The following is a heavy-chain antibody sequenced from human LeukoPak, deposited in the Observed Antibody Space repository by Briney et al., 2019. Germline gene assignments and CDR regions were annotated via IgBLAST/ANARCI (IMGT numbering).Heavy chain of an antibody. CDR1: GFTFSSYA. CDR3: ARGELDWFDP. V-gene: IGHV3-30*04. D-gene: IGHD3-3*02. Sequence: GGSLRLSCAASGFTFSSYAIHWVRQAPGKGLEWVALISYDGSTKYSTDSVKGRFTISRDNSKNTLYLQMNSLRAEDTAVYYCARGELDWFDPWGQGTLVTVSS. CDR2: ISYDGSTK. J-gene: IGHJ5*02.